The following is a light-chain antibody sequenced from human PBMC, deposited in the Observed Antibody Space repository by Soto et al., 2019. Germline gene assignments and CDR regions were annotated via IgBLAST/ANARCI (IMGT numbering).Light chain of an antibody. J-gene: IGLJ1*01. Sequence: QSVLTQPPSVSEAPRQRVTISCSGSSSNIGTNAVNWYQQLPGKAPKLLIYYDDLLPSGVSDRFSGSKSGTSDSLAISGLQSEDEADYYCATWDDSLNGFVFGTGTKLTVL. CDR1: SSNIGTNA. CDR2: YDD. V-gene: IGLV1-36*01. CDR3: ATWDDSLNGFV.